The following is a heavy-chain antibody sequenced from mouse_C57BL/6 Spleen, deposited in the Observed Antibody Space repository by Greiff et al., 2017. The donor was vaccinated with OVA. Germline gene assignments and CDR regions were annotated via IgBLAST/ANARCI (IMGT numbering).Heavy chain of an antibody. V-gene: IGHV5-16*01. CDR3: ARFYYPWYFDV. J-gene: IGHJ1*03. CDR2: INYDGSST. Sequence: EVKLVESEGGLVQPGSSMKLSCTASGFTFSDYYMAWVRQVPEKGLEWVANINYDGSSTYYLDSLKSRFIISRDNAKNTLYLQMSSLKSEDTATYYCARFYYPWYFDVWGTGTTVTVSS. CDR1: GFTFSDYY. D-gene: IGHD1-1*01.